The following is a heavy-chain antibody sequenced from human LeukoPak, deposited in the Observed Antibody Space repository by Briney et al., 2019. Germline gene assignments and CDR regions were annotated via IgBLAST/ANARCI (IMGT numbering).Heavy chain of an antibody. CDR3: ARQTTVTTFDY. CDR2: IYSGGST. Sequence: GGSLRLFCAASGFTVSSNYMSWVRQAPGKGLEWVSVIYSGGSTYYADSVKGRFTISRDNSKNTLYLQMNSLRAEDTAVYYCARQTTVTTFDYWGQGTLVTVSS. CDR1: GFTVSSNY. J-gene: IGHJ4*02. D-gene: IGHD4-11*01. V-gene: IGHV3-53*01.